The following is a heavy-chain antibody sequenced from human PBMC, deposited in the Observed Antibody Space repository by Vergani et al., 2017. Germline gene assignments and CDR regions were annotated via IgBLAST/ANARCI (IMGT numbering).Heavy chain of an antibody. V-gene: IGHV3-30*02. CDR3: AKHFRGWGIDY. CDR2: IQFDGSNQ. CDR1: GFTLSNYD. Sequence: QVQLLESGGGVVQRGGSLRLSCATSGFTLSNYDMQWIRQGPGKGLEFVAFIQFDGSNQYYADSVKGRFTLSRDFSKNTRYLQMNSLRTDDTATYYCAKHFRGWGIDYWGQGTQVIVSS. J-gene: IGHJ4*02. D-gene: IGHD3-16*01.